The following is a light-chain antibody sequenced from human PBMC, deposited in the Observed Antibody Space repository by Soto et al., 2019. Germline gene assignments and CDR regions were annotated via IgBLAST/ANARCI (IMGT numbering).Light chain of an antibody. V-gene: IGKV1-39*01. CDR1: QSISSY. CDR3: QQSYSTPLT. Sequence: DIQMTQSPSSLSASVGDRVTITCRASQSISSYLNWYQQKPGKAPKLLIYAASSLQSGVPSRFSGSGSGTDFTLTISILQPEDFEKYYCQQSYSTPLTFGGGTNVEIK. J-gene: IGKJ4*02. CDR2: AAS.